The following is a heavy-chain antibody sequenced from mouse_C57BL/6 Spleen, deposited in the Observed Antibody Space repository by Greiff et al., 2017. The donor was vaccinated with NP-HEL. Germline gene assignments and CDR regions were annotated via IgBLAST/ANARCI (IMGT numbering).Heavy chain of an antibody. D-gene: IGHD2-2*01. CDR1: GFTFTDYY. J-gene: IGHJ4*01. V-gene: IGHV7-3*01. CDR2: IRNKANGYTT. CDR3: ARFYGYDVYYAMDY. Sequence: EVQRVESGGGLVQPGGSLSLSCAASGFTFTDYYMSWVRQPPGKALEWLGFIRNKANGYTTEYSASVKGRFTISRDNSQSILYLQMNALRAEDSATYYCARFYGYDVYYAMDYWGQGTSVTVSS.